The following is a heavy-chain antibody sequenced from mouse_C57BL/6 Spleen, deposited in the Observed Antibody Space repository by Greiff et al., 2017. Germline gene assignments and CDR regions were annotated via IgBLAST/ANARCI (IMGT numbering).Heavy chain of an antibody. CDR2: ISDGGSYT. Sequence: EVQGVESGGGLVKPGGSLKLSCAASGFTFSSYAMSWVRQTPEKRLEWVATISDGGSYTYYPDNVKGRFTISRDNAKNNLYLQMSHLKSEDTAMYYCARDGVTTRFAYWGQGTLVTVSA. V-gene: IGHV5-4*01. D-gene: IGHD2-3*01. CDR1: GFTFSSYA. J-gene: IGHJ3*01. CDR3: ARDGVTTRFAY.